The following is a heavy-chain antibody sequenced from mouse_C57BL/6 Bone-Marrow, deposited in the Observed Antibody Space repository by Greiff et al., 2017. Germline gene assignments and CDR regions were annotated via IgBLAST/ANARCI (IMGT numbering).Heavy chain of an antibody. J-gene: IGHJ2*01. CDR3: AREVFDY. V-gene: IGHV1-50*01. CDR2: IDPSDSYT. Sequence: QVQLQQSGAELVKPGASVKLSCKASGYTFTSYWMQWVKQRPGQGLEWIGEIDPSDSYTNYNQKFKGKATLTVDTSSSTAYMQRSSLTSEDSAVYYCAREVFDYWGQGTTLTVSS. CDR1: GYTFTSYW.